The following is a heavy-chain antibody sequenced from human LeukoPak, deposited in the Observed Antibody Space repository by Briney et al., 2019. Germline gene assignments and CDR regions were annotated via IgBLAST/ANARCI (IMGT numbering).Heavy chain of an antibody. V-gene: IGHV3-30*02. CDR3: AKGSDDYVWGSYRQLDY. J-gene: IGHJ4*02. Sequence: GGSLRLSCAASGFTLSNYGMHWVRQAPGKGLEWVAFIRYNGSNKYYAHSVKGRFTISRDNSNNTLYLQMNSLRAEDTAVYYCAKGSDDYVWGSYRQLDYWGQGTLVTVSS. CDR2: IRYNGSNK. CDR1: GFTLSNYG. D-gene: IGHD3-16*02.